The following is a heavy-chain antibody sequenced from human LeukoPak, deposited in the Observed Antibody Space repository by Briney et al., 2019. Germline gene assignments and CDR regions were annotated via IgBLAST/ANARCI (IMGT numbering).Heavy chain of an antibody. CDR2: IYYSGST. J-gene: IGHJ6*03. Sequence: SETLSLTCTVSGGSISSYYWSWIRQPPGKGLEWIGYIYYSGSTNYNPSLKSRVTISVDTSKNQFSLKLSSVTAADTAVYYCARGGDYYYYYMHVWGKGTTVTISS. CDR3: ARGGDYYYYYMHV. CDR1: GGSISSYY. V-gene: IGHV4-59*01.